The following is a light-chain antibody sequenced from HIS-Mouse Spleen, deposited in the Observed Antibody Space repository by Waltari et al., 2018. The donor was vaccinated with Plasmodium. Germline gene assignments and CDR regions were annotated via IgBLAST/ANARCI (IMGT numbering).Light chain of an antibody. V-gene: IGLV3-1*01. CDR2: QDS. J-gene: IGLJ2*01. CDR3: QAWASSTGV. CDR1: KLGYKY. Sequence: SYELTQPPSVSVSPGQTAHIPCPGDKLGYKYDGWYQQKPGKSTVLVISQDSKRPSGLRERVPGTNSGKTATLTSSGSQAMDEAVYYCQAWASSTGVFGGGTKLSVL.